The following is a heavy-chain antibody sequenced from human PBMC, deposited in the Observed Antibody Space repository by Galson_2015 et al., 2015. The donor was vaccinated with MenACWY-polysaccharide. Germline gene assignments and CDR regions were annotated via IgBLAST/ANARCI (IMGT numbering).Heavy chain of an antibody. CDR1: GFTFSSYT. D-gene: IGHD2-2*01. J-gene: IGHJ4*02. CDR3: ANPGLCPRRASVVDY. Sequence: SLRLSCAASGFTFSSYTMSWVRQAPGKGLEWVSGVSASGAVTYYADSVKGRFTISRDNSKNTLYLQMNSLRATDTAVYYCANPGLCPRRASVVDYWGQGTLVT. CDR2: VSASGAVT. V-gene: IGHV3-23*01.